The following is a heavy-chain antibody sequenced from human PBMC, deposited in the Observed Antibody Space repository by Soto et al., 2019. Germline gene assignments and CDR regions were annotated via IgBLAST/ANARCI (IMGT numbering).Heavy chain of an antibody. CDR1: GGSISSGNYY. D-gene: IGHD4-17*01. Sequence: SETLSLTCTVSGGSISSGNYYWSWIRQPPGKGLEWIGYMHTSGSSDYNPSLKSRVTISVDTSKNQFSLRLSSVTAADTAVYYCARDDSKGYVDYAGAAFDIWGLGTMVTVSS. CDR2: MHTSGSS. J-gene: IGHJ3*02. V-gene: IGHV4-30-4*01. CDR3: ARDDSKGYVDYAGAAFDI.